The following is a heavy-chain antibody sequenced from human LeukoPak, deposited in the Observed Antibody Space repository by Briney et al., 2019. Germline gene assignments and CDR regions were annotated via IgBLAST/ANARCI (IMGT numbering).Heavy chain of an antibody. CDR2: IRYDGSNK. D-gene: IGHD3-10*01. CDR1: GFTFSSYG. Sequence: GGSLRLSCAASGFTFSSYGMHWVRQAPGKGLEWVAFIRYDGSNKYYADSVKGRFTISRDSSKNTLYLQMNSLRAEDTAVYYCAKGGFPVLLWFGEFYFDYWGQGTLVTVSS. V-gene: IGHV3-30*02. J-gene: IGHJ4*02. CDR3: AKGGFPVLLWFGEFYFDY.